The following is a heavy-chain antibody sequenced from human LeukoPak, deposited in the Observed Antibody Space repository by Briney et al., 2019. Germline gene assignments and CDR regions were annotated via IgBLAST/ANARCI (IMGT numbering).Heavy chain of an antibody. CDR2: ISSSSSTI. CDR1: GFTFSSYS. D-gene: IGHD3-3*01. V-gene: IGHV3-48*04. CDR3: ARDQGGTYYDFWSGYFGLQTPPYYFDY. J-gene: IGHJ4*02. Sequence: QPGGSLRLSCAASGFTFSSYSMNWVRQAPGKGLEWVSYISSSSSTIYYADSVKGRFTISRDNAKNSLYLQMNSLRAEDTAVYYCARDQGGTYYDFWSGYFGLQTPPYYFDYWGQGTLVTVSS.